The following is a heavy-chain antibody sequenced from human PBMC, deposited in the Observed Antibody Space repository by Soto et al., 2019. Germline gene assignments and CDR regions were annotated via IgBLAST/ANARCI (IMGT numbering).Heavy chain of an antibody. CDR2: INHSGST. J-gene: IGHJ5*02. Sequence: PSETLSLTCAVYGGSFSGYYWSWIRQPPGKGLEWIGEINHSGSTNYNPSLKSRVTISVDTSKNQFSLKLSSVTAADTAVYYCARGGGIAARRLVVARGWFDPWGQGTLVTVSS. CDR1: GGSFSGYY. V-gene: IGHV4-34*01. D-gene: IGHD6-6*01. CDR3: ARGGGIAARRLVVARGWFDP.